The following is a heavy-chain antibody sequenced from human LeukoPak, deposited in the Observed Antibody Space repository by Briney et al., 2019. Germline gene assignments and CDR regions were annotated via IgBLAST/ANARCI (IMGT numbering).Heavy chain of an antibody. CDR2: MYSSGST. J-gene: IGHJ5*02. CDR1: SGSISSGSYY. V-gene: IGHV4-61*02. CDR3: ARGIALTGSTKGDWFDP. Sequence: PSQTLSLTCTVSSGSISSGSYYWSWIRQPARKGLEWIGRMYSSGSTNYNPSLQSRVTISRDTSKNQFSLNLSSVTAADTAIYYCARGIALTGSTKGDWFDPWGQGTLVTVSS. D-gene: IGHD1-20*01.